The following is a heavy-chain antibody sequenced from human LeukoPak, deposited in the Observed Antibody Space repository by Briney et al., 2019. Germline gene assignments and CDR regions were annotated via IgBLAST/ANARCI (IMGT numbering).Heavy chain of an antibody. J-gene: IGHJ4*02. CDR2: ISSSSSYI. V-gene: IGHV3-21*01. Sequence: GGSLRLSCAASGFTFSSYSMNWVRQAPGKGLEWVSSISSSSSYIYYADSVKGRFTISRDNAKNSLYLQMNSLRAEDTAVYYCAGQLLQDYDSSGSVFDYWGQGTLVTVSS. D-gene: IGHD3-22*01. CDR3: AGQLLQDYDSSGSVFDY. CDR1: GFTFSSYS.